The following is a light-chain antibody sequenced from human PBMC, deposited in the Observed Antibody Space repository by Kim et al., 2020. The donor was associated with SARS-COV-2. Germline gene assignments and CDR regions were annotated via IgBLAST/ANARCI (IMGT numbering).Light chain of an antibody. CDR2: GAS. CDR3: QQYAYWRA. J-gene: IGKJ5*01. CDR1: QSISRS. Sequence: SLAPGERPTPSRRATQSISRSSSCYQQQPGQAPSVLIYGASARATGIPARFSGSGSGTEFTLTISNLQSEDFAVYYCQQYAYWRAFGQGTRLEIK. V-gene: IGKV3-15*01.